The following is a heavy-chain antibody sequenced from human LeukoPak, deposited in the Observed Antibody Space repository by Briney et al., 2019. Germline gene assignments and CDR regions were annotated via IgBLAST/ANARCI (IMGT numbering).Heavy chain of an antibody. CDR2: IIPILGIA. J-gene: IGHJ4*02. CDR3: ARDRLPATVTPFFDY. D-gene: IGHD4-11*01. V-gene: IGHV1-69*04. CDR1: GGTFSSYA. Sequence: SSVKVSCKASGGTFSSYAISWVRQAPGQGREWMGRIIPILGIANYAQKFQGRVTITADKSTSTAYMELSSVRSEDPAVYYCARDRLPATVTPFFDYWGQGTLVSVSS.